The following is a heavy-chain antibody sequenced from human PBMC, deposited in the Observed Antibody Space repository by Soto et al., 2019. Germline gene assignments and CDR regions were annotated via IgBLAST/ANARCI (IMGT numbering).Heavy chain of an antibody. CDR2: LSANKENT. D-gene: IGHD2-21*01. J-gene: IGHJ4*02. Sequence: QVHLVQSGTEVKKPGASVKVSCKASGYTFSNYAISWLRQAPGQGLEWMGRLSANKENTNYAQKLQGRVTMTTDTSTSTAYMELRSLRSDDTAVYYCAVLRDRTTCFDYWGQGTLVTVSS. CDR3: AVLRDRTTCFDY. V-gene: IGHV1-18*01. CDR1: GYTFSNYA.